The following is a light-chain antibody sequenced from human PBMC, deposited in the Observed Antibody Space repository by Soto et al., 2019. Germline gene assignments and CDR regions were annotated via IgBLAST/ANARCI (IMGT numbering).Light chain of an antibody. J-gene: IGKJ1*01. CDR2: DAS. CDR3: QQYNSYWT. V-gene: IGKV1-5*01. Sequence: DIQMTQSPSTLSASVGDRVTITCRASQSISSWLAWYQQKTGKAPKLLIDDASSLESGVPSRFSGSGSGTEFTLTISSLQPDDFATNYCQQYNSYWTFGQGTKVAIK. CDR1: QSISSW.